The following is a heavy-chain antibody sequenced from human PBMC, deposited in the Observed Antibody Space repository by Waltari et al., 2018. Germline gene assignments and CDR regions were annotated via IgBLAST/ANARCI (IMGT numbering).Heavy chain of an antibody. Sequence: EVQLLESGGDLVQPGGSLRLSCAASGFTFSSYAMSWVRQAPGKGLEWVSVIYSGGSTYYADSVKGRFTISRDNSKNTLYLQMNSLRAEDTAVYYCAKDPLGQLDYWGQGTLVTVSS. D-gene: IGHD7-27*01. V-gene: IGHV3-23*03. CDR1: GFTFSSYA. CDR3: AKDPLGQLDY. J-gene: IGHJ4*02. CDR2: IYSGGST.